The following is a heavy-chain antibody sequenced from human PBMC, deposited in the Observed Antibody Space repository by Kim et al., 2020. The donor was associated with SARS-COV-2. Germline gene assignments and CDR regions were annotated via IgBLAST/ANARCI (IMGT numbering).Heavy chain of an antibody. Sequence: SLRLSCAASGFIFSHHAMHWVRQAPGKGLEWVAVIWSDGRDEYYVDSVKGRFTISRDNSKNTLFLQMSSPGVEDTAVYYCARDRGAAAGEGGLDYWG. J-gene: IGHJ4*01. CDR2: IWSDGRDE. CDR3: ARDRGAAAGEGGLDY. D-gene: IGHD6-13*01. V-gene: IGHV3-33*01. CDR1: GFIFSHHA.